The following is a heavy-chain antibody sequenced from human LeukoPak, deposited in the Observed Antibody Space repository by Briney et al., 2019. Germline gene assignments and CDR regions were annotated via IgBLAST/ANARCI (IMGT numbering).Heavy chain of an antibody. Sequence: PGGPLRLSCVASGCPFSSYWMTWVRQAPGKGLEWVGRIKSKTDGGTIDYAAPVKGRFTISRDDSKNTLYLQMNSLKTEDTAVYYCTKEQRDYDFWSGYYTHINYWGQGTLVTVSS. CDR3: TKEQRDYDFWSGYYTHINY. CDR2: IKSKTDGGTI. CDR1: GCPFSSYW. J-gene: IGHJ4*02. V-gene: IGHV3-15*01. D-gene: IGHD3-3*01.